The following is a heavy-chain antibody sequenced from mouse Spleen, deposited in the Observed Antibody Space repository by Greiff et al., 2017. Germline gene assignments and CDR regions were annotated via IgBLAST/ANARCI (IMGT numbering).Heavy chain of an antibody. CDR1: GFTFSSYA. CDR2: ISSGGGNT. Sequence: EVQRVESGGGLVKLGGSLKLSCAASGFTFSSYAMSWVRQTPEKRLEWVATISSGGGNTYYPDSGKGRFTISRDNAKNTLYLQMSSLKSEDTAMYYCARNYRPDYAMDYWGQGTSVTVSS. D-gene: IGHD2-1*01. CDR3: ARNYRPDYAMDY. V-gene: IGHV5-9-3*01. J-gene: IGHJ4*01.